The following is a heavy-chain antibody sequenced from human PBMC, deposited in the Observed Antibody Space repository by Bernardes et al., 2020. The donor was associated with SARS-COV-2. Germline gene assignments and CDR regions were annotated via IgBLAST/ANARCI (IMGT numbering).Heavy chain of an antibody. Sequence: ASVKVSCKASGYPFTGYYMHWVRHAPGQGLEWMGWINPNSGGTNYAQKFQGRVTMTRDTSISTAYMELSRLRSDDTAVYYCALPPTNYDRYGMDVWGQGTTVTVSS. CDR3: ALPPTNYDRYGMDV. V-gene: IGHV1-2*02. J-gene: IGHJ6*02. CDR1: GYPFTGYY. CDR2: INPNSGGT. D-gene: IGHD3-22*01.